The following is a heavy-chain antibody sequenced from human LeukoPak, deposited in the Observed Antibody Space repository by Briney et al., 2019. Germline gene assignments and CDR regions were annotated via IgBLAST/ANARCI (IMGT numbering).Heavy chain of an antibody. CDR2: ISYDGSNK. Sequence: GGSLRLSCAASGFPFSTYAMHWVRQAPGKGLEWVAVISYDGSNKYYADSVKGRFTISRDNSKNTLYLQMNSLRAEDTAVYYCAKGPNSLDVWGKGTTVTVSS. J-gene: IGHJ6*04. CDR3: AKGPNSLDV. CDR1: GFPFSTYA. V-gene: IGHV3-30*18. D-gene: IGHD2-21*01.